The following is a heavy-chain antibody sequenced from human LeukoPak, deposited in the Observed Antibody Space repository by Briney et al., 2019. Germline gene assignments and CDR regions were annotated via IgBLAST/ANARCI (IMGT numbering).Heavy chain of an antibody. D-gene: IGHD4-17*01. Sequence: PGGSLRLSCAASGFTFSNYAMSWVRQAPGQGLEWVSGISDRGHSTYYADSVKGRFTISRDNSKNTLYLQMNSLRAEDTAVYYCTTGGTVTFDYWGQGTLVTVSS. CDR1: GFTFSNYA. J-gene: IGHJ4*02. CDR2: ISDRGHST. CDR3: TTGGTVTFDY. V-gene: IGHV3-23*01.